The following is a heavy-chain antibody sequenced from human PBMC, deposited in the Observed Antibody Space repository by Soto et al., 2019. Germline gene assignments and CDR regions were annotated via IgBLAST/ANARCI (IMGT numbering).Heavy chain of an antibody. Sequence: PGGSLRLSCAASGFTFSSYAMHWVRQAPGKGLEWVAVISYDGSNKYYAVSVKGRFTISRDNSKNTLFLQMNSLRAEDTAVYYCARVAVEAYSSSTEDAGFADYWGQGTLVTVSS. J-gene: IGHJ4*02. CDR2: ISYDGSNK. CDR1: GFTFSSYA. CDR3: ARVAVEAYSSSTEDAGFADY. V-gene: IGHV3-30-3*01. D-gene: IGHD6-6*01.